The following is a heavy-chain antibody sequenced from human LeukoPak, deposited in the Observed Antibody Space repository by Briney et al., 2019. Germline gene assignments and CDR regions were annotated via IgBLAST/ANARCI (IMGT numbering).Heavy chain of an antibody. CDR2: IHYSGST. CDR3: ASGTYYYFDF. Sequence: PSETLSLTCTVSGGSISSYYWSWIRQPPGKGLEWIGYIHYSGSTNYNPSLKSPSTISVDTSKSQFSLKVNSVTAADTAVYYCASGTYYYFDFWGQGALVTVSS. J-gene: IGHJ4*02. V-gene: IGHV4-59*01. D-gene: IGHD6-13*01. CDR1: GGSISSYY.